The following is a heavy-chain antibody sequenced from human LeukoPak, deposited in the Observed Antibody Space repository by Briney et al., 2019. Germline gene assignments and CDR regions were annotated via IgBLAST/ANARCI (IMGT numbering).Heavy chain of an antibody. CDR1: GGSISSSRHF. J-gene: IGHJ3*01. Sequence: PSEALSLTCIVSGGSISSSRHFWGWIRQPPGKGLEWVGSFYYSGSTYYNPSLKRRVTISADMSKNQFSLELTSVTAADTAIYYCARTLRTDLNDAFDAWGQGTMVTVSS. CDR3: ARTLRTDLNDAFDA. CDR2: FYYSGST. V-gene: IGHV4-39*01.